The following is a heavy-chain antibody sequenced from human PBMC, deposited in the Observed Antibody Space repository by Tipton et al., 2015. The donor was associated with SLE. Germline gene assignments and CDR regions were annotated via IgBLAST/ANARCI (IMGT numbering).Heavy chain of an antibody. CDR1: GYTFTSYG. D-gene: IGHD6-13*01. J-gene: IGHJ5*02. Sequence: QLVQSGAEVKEPGASVKVSCKASGYTFTSYGFSWVRQAPGQGLEWMEWISGYNGDTHYAQKLQGRVTMTTDTSTTTAYMELRSLRSDDTAVYYCARERQLGLWGQGTLVTVSS. V-gene: IGHV1-18*01. CDR3: ARERQLGL. CDR2: ISGYNGDT.